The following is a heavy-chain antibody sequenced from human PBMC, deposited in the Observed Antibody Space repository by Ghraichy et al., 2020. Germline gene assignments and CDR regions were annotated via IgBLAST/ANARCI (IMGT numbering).Heavy chain of an antibody. V-gene: IGHV1-3*01. Sequence: ASVKVSCKASGYTFTSYAMHWVRQAPGQRLEWMGWINAGNGNTKYSQKFQGRVTITRDTSASTAYMELSSLRSEDTAVYYCARDLQATVTTWEDDYYYGMDVWGQGTTVTVSS. CDR3: ARDLQATVTTWEDDYYYGMDV. J-gene: IGHJ6*02. CDR2: INAGNGNT. CDR1: GYTFTSYA. D-gene: IGHD4-11*01.